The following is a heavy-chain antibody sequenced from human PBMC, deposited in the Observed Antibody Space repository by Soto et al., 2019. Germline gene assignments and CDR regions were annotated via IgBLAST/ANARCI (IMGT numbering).Heavy chain of an antibody. CDR1: AGSISTYY. Sequence: SETLSLTCTVSAGSISTYYWNWIRQSAGKGLEWIGQIHTSGNTNYDPALTGRVSMSLDASRNQFSLRLTPATAADTATYYCARGGMAPAYYNAMDVWGRGATVTVSS. D-gene: IGHD2-8*01. CDR2: IHTSGNT. V-gene: IGHV4-4*07. CDR3: ARGGMAPAYYNAMDV. J-gene: IGHJ6*02.